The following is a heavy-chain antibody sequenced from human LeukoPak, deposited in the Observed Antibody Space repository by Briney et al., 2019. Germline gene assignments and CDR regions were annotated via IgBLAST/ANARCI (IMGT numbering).Heavy chain of an antibody. CDR2: INHSGST. V-gene: IGHV4-34*01. D-gene: IGHD2-21*02. J-gene: IGHJ6*02. CDR1: GGSFSGYY. Sequence: PSETLSLTCAVYGGSFSGYYWSWIRQPPGKGLEWIGEINHSGSTNYNPSLKSRVTISVDTSKNQFSLKLSSVTAADTAVYYCARAVPNCGGDCYSFRYYYGMDVWGQGTTVTVSS. CDR3: ARAVPNCGGDCYSFRYYYGMDV.